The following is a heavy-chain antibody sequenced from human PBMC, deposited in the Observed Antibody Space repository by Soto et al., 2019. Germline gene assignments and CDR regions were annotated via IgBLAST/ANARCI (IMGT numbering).Heavy chain of an antibody. CDR3: AREVRGGFTGIFDQ. Sequence: QVQLQESGPGLVKPLETLSLTCTVSGGSIDSGDYYWSWIRQPPGKGLEWIGYVYYSGTTNYNPFLKSRVTLSLDKSKNQFSLRLSSVTAADTAVYYFAREVRGGFTGIFDQWGRGSRVTVSS. V-gene: IGHV4-61*08. CDR1: GGSIDSGDYY. J-gene: IGHJ4*02. D-gene: IGHD2-15*01. CDR2: VYYSGTT.